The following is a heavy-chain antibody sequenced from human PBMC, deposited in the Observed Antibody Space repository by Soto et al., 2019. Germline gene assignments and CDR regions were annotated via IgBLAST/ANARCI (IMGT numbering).Heavy chain of an antibody. V-gene: IGHV4-61*01. Sequence: PSETLSLTCTVSGGSVSSGSYYWSWIRQPPGKGLEWIGYIYYSGSTNYNPSLKSRVTISVDTSKNQFSLKLSSVTAADTAVYYCARGHLGYCSSTSCYPLCWGQGTLVTVSS. CDR3: ARGHLGYCSSTSCYPLC. D-gene: IGHD2-2*01. J-gene: IGHJ4*02. CDR1: GGSVSSGSYY. CDR2: IYYSGST.